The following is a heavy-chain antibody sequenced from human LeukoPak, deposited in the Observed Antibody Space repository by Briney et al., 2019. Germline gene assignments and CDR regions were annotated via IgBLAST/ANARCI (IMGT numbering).Heavy chain of an antibody. CDR1: GFTFSSYA. CDR3: ASPYITMVRGVIIHDY. J-gene: IGHJ4*02. Sequence: PGRSLRLSCAASGFTFSSYAMHWVRQAPGKGLEWVAVISYDGSNKYYADSVKGRFTISRDNSKNTLYLQMNSLRAEDTAVYYCASPYITMVRGVIIHDYWGQGTLVTVSS. V-gene: IGHV3-30-3*01. CDR2: ISYDGSNK. D-gene: IGHD3-10*01.